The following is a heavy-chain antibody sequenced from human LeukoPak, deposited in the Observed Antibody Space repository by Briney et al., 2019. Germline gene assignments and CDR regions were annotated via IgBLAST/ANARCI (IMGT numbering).Heavy chain of an antibody. D-gene: IGHD6-13*01. V-gene: IGHV3-53*01. CDR1: GFTFSSYS. Sequence: PGGSLRLSCAASGFTFSSYSMNWVRQAPGKGLEWVSVIYYGGSTYYADSVKGRFTISRDNSKNTLYLQMNSLRAEDTAVYYCARTYSSSSYSPFDYWGQGTLVTVSS. CDR2: IYYGGST. J-gene: IGHJ4*02. CDR3: ARTYSSSSYSPFDY.